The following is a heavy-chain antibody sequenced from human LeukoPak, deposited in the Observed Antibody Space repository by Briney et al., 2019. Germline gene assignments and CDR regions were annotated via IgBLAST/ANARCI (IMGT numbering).Heavy chain of an antibody. CDR1: GFTFSSYA. CDR3: AKGYNYGFDF. D-gene: IGHD5-18*01. CDR2: ISGSGGST. V-gene: IGHV3-23*01. J-gene: IGHJ4*02. Sequence: GGSLRLSCAASGFTFSSYAMSWVRQAPGKGPEWVSAISGSGGSTYYADSVKGRFTISRDSSKNTLYLQMNSLRAEDTAVYYCAKGYNYGFDFWGQGTLVTVSS.